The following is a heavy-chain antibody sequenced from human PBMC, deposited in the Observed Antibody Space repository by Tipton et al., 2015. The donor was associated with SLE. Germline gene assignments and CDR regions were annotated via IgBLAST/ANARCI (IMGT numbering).Heavy chain of an antibody. V-gene: IGHV4-30-4*01. CDR3: AREPAYCGGDCYPWDV. CDR2: IYYSGST. D-gene: IGHD2-21*02. CDR1: GGSISSGDYY. J-gene: IGHJ6*04. Sequence: TLSLTCTVSGGSISSGDYYWSWIRQPPGKGLEWIGYIYYSGSTYYNPSLKSRVTISVDTSKNQFSLKLSSVTAADTAVYYCAREPAYCGGDCYPWDVWGKGTTVTVSS.